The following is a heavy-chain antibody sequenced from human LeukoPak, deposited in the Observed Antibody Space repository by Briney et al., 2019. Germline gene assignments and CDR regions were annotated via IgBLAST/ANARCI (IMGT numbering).Heavy chain of an antibody. J-gene: IGHJ4*02. D-gene: IGHD1-1*01. CDR1: GYRFIDDY. CDR2: INPDSGFT. V-gene: IGHV1-2*02. CDR3: APTPEAYTSNWNV. Sequence: ASVKVSCKASGYRFIDDYMHWVRQAPGQGLEWMGWINPDSGFTNYAQKFQGRVTMTRDTSISTAYMEVSRLRSDDTAVYYCAPTPEAYTSNWNVWGQGTLVTVSS.